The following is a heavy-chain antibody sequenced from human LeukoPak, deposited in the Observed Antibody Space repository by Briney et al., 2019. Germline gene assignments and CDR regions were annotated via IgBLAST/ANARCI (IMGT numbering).Heavy chain of an antibody. D-gene: IGHD1-26*01. J-gene: IGHJ3*02. CDR3: ARVQGGSYDAFDI. Sequence: PGRSLRLSCAASGFTFDDYAMHWVRQPPGKGLEWVSGVSWNSGTIGYADSVKGRFTISRDNAKNSLYLQMNSLRAEDTAVYYCARVQGGSYDAFDIWGQGTMVTVSS. CDR2: VSWNSGTI. V-gene: IGHV3-9*01. CDR1: GFTFDDYA.